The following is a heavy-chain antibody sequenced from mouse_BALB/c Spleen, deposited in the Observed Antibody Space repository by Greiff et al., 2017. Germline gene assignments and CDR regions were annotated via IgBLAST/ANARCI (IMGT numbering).Heavy chain of an antibody. Sequence: EVQRVESGGGLVKPGGSLKLSCAASGFAFSSYDMSWVRQTPEKRLEWVAYISSGGGSTYYPDTVKGRFTISRDNAKNTLYLQMSSLKSEDTAMYYCARHRGNYDAIDYWGQGTSVTVSS. CDR3: ARHRGNYDAIDY. J-gene: IGHJ4*01. D-gene: IGHD2-1*01. CDR2: ISSGGGST. CDR1: GFAFSSYD. V-gene: IGHV5-12-1*01.